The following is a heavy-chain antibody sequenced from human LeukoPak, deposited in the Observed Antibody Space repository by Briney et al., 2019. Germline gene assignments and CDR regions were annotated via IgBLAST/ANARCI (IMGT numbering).Heavy chain of an antibody. CDR3: ARGFVFSDAFDI. CDR2: ISYDGSNK. J-gene: IGHJ3*02. CDR1: GFTFSSYW. V-gene: IGHV3-30-3*01. Sequence: GGSLRLSCAASGFTFSSYWMSWVRQAPGKGLEWVAVISYDGSNKYYADSVKGRFTISRDNSKNTLYLQMNSLRAEDTAVYYCARGFVFSDAFDIWGQGTMVTVSS. D-gene: IGHD2-21*01.